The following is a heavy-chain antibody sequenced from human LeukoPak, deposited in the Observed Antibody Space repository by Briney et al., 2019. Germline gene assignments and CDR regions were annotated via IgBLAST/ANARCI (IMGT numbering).Heavy chain of an antibody. CDR3: ARGYSSSWPTYYYGMDV. CDR2: IYYSGST. J-gene: IGHJ6*02. V-gene: IGHV4-61*08. D-gene: IGHD6-13*01. Sequence: SETLSLTCTVSGGSISSGGYYWSWIRQHPGKGLEWLGYIYYSGSTNYNPSLKSRVTISVDTSKNQFSLKLSSVTAADTAVYYCARGYSSSWPTYYYGMDVWGQGTTVTVSS. CDR1: GGSISSGGYY.